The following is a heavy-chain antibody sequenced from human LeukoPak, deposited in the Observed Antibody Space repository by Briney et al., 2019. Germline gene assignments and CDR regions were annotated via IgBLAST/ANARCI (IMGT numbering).Heavy chain of an antibody. CDR3: AVVDIVATTGQFDY. CDR1: GYTFSSYD. Sequence: GASVKVSCKASGYTFSSYDINWVRQATGQGVEWMGWMCPNSGSTGYAQKFQGRVTMTRTTSISTAYMELSRLRSEDTAVYYCAVVDIVATTGQFDYWGQETLVTASS. CDR2: MCPNSGST. J-gene: IGHJ4*02. D-gene: IGHD5-12*01. V-gene: IGHV1-8*01.